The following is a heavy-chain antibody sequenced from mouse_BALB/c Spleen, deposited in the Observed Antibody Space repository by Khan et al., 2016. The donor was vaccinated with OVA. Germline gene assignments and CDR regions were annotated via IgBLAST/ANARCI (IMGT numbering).Heavy chain of an antibody. CDR3: ARVDGGDFDY. CDR1: GYSITSDYA. Sequence: EVKLLESGPGLVKPSQSLSLTCTVTGYSITSDYAWNWIRQFPGNKLEWMGFISYSGNTNYNPSLKSRISITRDTSKNQFFLQLNSVTTEDTARYYCARVDGGDFDYWGQGTTLTVSS. D-gene: IGHD2-3*01. V-gene: IGHV3-2*02. J-gene: IGHJ2*01. CDR2: ISYSGNT.